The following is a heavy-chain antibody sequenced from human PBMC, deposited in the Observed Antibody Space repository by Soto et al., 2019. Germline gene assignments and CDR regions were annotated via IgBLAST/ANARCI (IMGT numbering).Heavy chain of an antibody. CDR1: VGSSSSGGYY. D-gene: IGHD3-22*01. CDR2: IYYSGST. V-gene: IGHV4-31*03. Sequence: SETISLTSTVSVGSSSSGGYYWSWIRQHPGKGLEWIGYIYYSGSTYYNPSLKSRVTISVDTSKNQFSLKLSSVTAADTAVYYCARDPVRDYYDSSGYYHYYYGMDVWGQGTTVTVSS. J-gene: IGHJ6*02. CDR3: ARDPVRDYYDSSGYYHYYYGMDV.